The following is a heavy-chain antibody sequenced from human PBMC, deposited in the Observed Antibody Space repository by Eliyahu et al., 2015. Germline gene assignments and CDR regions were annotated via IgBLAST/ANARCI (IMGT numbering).Heavy chain of an antibody. J-gene: IGHJ4*02. CDR1: VXTFXDYR. V-gene: IGHV3-33*01. CDR3: ARGGWSDSGFDYLAY. Sequence: QVQLVESGGGVVQPGRSXRLSCAASVXTFXDYRMXWVRQAPGKGLEWVAVIWHDGLNKYYAESVKDRFTISRDNSKNTLYLQMNSLRAEDTAVYYCARGGWSDSGFDYLAYWGQGTLVTVSS. CDR2: IWHDGLNK. D-gene: IGHD5-12*01.